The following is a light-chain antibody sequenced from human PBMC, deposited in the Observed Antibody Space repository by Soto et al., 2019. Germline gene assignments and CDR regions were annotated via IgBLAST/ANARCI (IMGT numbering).Light chain of an antibody. CDR1: QSISSY. Sequence: DIQMTQSPSSLSASVGDRVTITCRASQSISSYLNWYQQKPGKAPKLLIYAASSLQSGVPSRFSGSGSGTDFTLTISSLQPEDFATYNCQQSYRTPYTLGPGTKLEIK. J-gene: IGKJ2*01. CDR3: QQSYRTPYT. V-gene: IGKV1-39*01. CDR2: AAS.